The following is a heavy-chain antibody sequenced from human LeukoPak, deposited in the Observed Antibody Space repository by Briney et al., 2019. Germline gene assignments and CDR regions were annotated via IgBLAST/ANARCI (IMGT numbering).Heavy chain of an antibody. J-gene: IGHJ6*02. V-gene: IGHV3-23*01. CDR3: AKETGGYSYVSYYYYGMDV. Sequence: GGSLRLSCAASGFTFSSYAMSWVRQAPGKGLEWVSAISGSGGSTYYADSVKGRFTISRDNSKNTLYLQMNSLRAEDTAVYYCAKETGGYSYVSYYYYGMDVWAKGPRSPSP. CDR1: GFTFSSYA. CDR2: ISGSGGST. D-gene: IGHD5-18*01.